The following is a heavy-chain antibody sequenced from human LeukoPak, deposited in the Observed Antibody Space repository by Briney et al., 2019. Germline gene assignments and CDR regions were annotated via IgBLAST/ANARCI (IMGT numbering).Heavy chain of an antibody. CDR1: GGPISSGSYY. CDR3: ARGPFYGDSVRFDY. CDR2: ISTTGST. J-gene: IGHJ4*02. D-gene: IGHD4-17*01. Sequence: PSQTLSLTCTVSGGPISSGSYYWTWIRQPAGKGLEWIGRISTTGSTNYNPSLKSRVTISVDTSTNQFSLRLSSVTAADTAMYYCARGPFYGDSVRFDYWGQGTLVTVSS. V-gene: IGHV4-61*02.